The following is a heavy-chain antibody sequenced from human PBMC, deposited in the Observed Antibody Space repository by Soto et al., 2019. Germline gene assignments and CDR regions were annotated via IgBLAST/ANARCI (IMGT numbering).Heavy chain of an antibody. J-gene: IGHJ4*02. Sequence: PSETLSLTCTVSGDSISSSSHYWGWIRQPPGKGLEWIGSIYYSGTTHYNPSLKSRVIITGDSPKNQFSLKVNSVTAADTAVYYCARQIASSWDGSDYWGQGALVTVSS. CDR3: ARQIASSWDGSDY. CDR2: IYYSGTT. CDR1: GDSISSSSHY. V-gene: IGHV4-39*01. D-gene: IGHD6-13*01.